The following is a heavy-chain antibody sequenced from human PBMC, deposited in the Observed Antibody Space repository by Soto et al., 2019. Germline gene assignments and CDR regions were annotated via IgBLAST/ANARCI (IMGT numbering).Heavy chain of an antibody. J-gene: IGHJ5*02. V-gene: IGHV4-39*01. CDR2: IFYLGSS. D-gene: IGHD3-3*02. CDR3: ALNSLALRKNNGFEP. Sequence: TGTLSLTCTVSGDSIISRDFYWGWVRQPPGKGLEWIGSIFYLGSSYYNPSLKSRVTMSVDTSKNQFSLRLRSVTAADTALYLWALNSLALRKNNGFEPWGQGIMVTDS. CDR1: GDSIISRDFY.